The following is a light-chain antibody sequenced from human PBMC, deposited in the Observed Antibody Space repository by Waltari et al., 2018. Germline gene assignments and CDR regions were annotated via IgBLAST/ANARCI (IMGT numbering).Light chain of an antibody. V-gene: IGLV7-43*01. J-gene: IGLJ3*02. CDR2: NTD. CDR1: TGAVPNDTL. Sequence: QTVVTQEPSLTVSPGGTVPLTCASRTGAVPNDTLPNWFQQKPGQAPRALIYNTDHKHSWTPGRFAGSLLGGKAALTLSGVQPEDEADYYCLLFYGGVQLRVFGGGTKLTVL. CDR3: LLFYGGVQLRV.